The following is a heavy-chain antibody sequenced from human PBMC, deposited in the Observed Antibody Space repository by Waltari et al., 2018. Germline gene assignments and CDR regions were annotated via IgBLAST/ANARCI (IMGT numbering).Heavy chain of an antibody. V-gene: IGHV1-69*13. CDR3: ARSLNPSPYNWFDP. J-gene: IGHJ5*02. Sequence: QVQLVQSGAEVKKPGSSVKVSCKASGGTFSSYAISWVRQAPGQGLGWMGGVIPSFGKGNYAQKFQGRVTITADESTSTAYMELSSLRSEDTAVYYCARSLNPSPYNWFDPWGQGTLVTVSS. CDR2: VIPSFGKG. CDR1: GGTFSSYA.